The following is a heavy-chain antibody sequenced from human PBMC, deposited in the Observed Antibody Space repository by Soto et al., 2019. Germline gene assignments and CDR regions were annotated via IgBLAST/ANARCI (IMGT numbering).Heavy chain of an antibody. Sequence: GGSLRLSCAASGFTFSSYAMSWVRQAPGKGLEWVSAISGSGGSTYYADSVKGRFTISRDNSKNTLYLQMNSLRAEDTAVYYCAKSPQRFLEWLLNSWGQGNLVTVSS. D-gene: IGHD3-3*01. J-gene: IGHJ4*02. CDR3: AKSPQRFLEWLLNS. CDR2: ISGSGGST. V-gene: IGHV3-23*01. CDR1: GFTFSSYA.